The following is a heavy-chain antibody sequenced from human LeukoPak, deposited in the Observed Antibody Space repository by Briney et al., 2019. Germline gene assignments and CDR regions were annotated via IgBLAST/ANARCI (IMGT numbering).Heavy chain of an antibody. J-gene: IGHJ4*02. D-gene: IGHD2-15*01. Sequence: ASVKVSCKVSGYTLTELSMHWVRQAPGKGLEWMGGFDPEDGETIYAQKFQGRVTMTTDTSTSTAYMELRSLRSDDTAVYYCARDNCAYSKCHLFDWGQGTLVTVSS. CDR1: GYTLTELS. V-gene: IGHV1-24*01. CDR2: FDPEDGET. CDR3: ARDNCAYSKCHLFD.